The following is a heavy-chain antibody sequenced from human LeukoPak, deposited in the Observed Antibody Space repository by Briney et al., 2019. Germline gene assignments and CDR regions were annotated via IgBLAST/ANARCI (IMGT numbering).Heavy chain of an antibody. Sequence: ASVKVSCKASGYTFTSYGISWVRQAPGQGREWMGWIGAYNGNTNYAQKLQGRVTMTTDTSTSTAYMELRSLRSDDTAVYYCARDRPNYDILTGYYFYFDYWGQGTLVTVSS. CDR3: ARDRPNYDILTGYYFYFDY. D-gene: IGHD3-9*01. J-gene: IGHJ4*02. CDR2: IGAYNGNT. V-gene: IGHV1-18*01. CDR1: GYTFTSYG.